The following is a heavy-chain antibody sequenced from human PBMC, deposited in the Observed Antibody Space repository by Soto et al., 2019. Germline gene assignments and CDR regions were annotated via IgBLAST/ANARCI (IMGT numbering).Heavy chain of an antibody. CDR2: ISGSGGST. Sequence: PGGSLRLSCAASGFTFSSYAMSWVRQAPGKGLEWVSAISGSGGSTYYADSVKGRFTIPRDNSKNTLYLQMNSLRAEDTAVYYCAKAHHIPKYCSGGSCYQNFDYWGQGTLVTVS. CDR3: AKAHHIPKYCSGGSCYQNFDY. D-gene: IGHD2-15*01. CDR1: GFTFSSYA. J-gene: IGHJ4*02. V-gene: IGHV3-23*01.